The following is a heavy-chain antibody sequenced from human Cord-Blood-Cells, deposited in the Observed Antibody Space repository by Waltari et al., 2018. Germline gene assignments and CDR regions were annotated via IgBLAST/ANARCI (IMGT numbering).Heavy chain of an antibody. V-gene: IGHV1-2*02. J-gene: IGHJ5*02. Sequence: QVQLVQSGAEVKKPGASVKVSCKASGYTFPGYSIPWVPQAPGKGLEWMGWINPNSGGTNYAQKFQGRVTMTRDTSISTAYMELSRLRSDDTAVYYCARLACSSTSCYTGWFDPWGQGTLVTVSS. CDR1: GYTFPGYS. CDR3: ARLACSSTSCYTGWFDP. D-gene: IGHD2-2*02. CDR2: INPNSGGT.